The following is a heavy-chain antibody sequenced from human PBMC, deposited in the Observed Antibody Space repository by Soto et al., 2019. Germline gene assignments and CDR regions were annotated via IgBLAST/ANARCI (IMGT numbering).Heavy chain of an antibody. CDR3: ARDSSGYYWFDP. CDR2: IYHSGTT. CDR1: GFSIISGYF. D-gene: IGHD3-22*01. J-gene: IGHJ5*02. Sequence: PAETLSLTCAVSGFSIISGYFLGWMRQPPGKGPEWLGSIYHSGTTYYNPSVKGRVTISVDTSKNQFSLKTSSVTAADTAVYYCARDSSGYYWFDPWGQGTLVTVSS. V-gene: IGHV4-38-2*02.